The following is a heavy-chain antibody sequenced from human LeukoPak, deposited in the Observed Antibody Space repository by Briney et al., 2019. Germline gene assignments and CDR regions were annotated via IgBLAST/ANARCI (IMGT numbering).Heavy chain of an antibody. J-gene: IGHJ1*01. CDR1: GFTFSSCA. V-gene: IGHV3-7*03. D-gene: IGHD3-22*01. CDR2: IKQDGSDK. CDR3: ARDPWADSSGFPLHH. Sequence: GGSLRLSCAASGFTFSSCAMSWVRQAPGKGLEWVANIKQDGSDKFYVDSVRGRFTISRDNAKNSLYLQMNSLRVEDTALYYCARDPWADSSGFPLHHWGQGTLVTVSS.